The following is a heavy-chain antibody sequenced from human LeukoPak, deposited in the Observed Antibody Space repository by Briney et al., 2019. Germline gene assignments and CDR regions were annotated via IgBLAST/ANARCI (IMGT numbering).Heavy chain of an antibody. V-gene: IGHV4-59*08. CDR2: IYYSGGT. CDR3: ASIAAAGTWVWFDP. D-gene: IGHD6-13*01. J-gene: IGHJ5*02. CDR1: GGSISSYY. Sequence: ASETLSLTCTVSGGSISSYYWSWIRQPPGKGLEWIGYIYYSGGTNYNPSLKSRVTISVDTSKNQFSLKLSSVTAADTAVYYCASIAAAGTWVWFDPWGQGTLVTVSS.